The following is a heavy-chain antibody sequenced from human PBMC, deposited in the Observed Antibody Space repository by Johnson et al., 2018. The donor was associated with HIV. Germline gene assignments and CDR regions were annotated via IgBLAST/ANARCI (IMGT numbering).Heavy chain of an antibody. CDR2: ISWNSGSI. CDR3: ARLKWVLLDNDAFDI. Sequence: VQLVESGGGLVQPGRSLRLSCAASGFTFDDYAMHWVRQAPGKGLEWVSGISWNSGSIGDADSVKGRFTISRYNAKNSLYLQMNSRRAEDTALYYCARLKWVLLDNDAFDIWGQGTMVTVSS. V-gene: IGHV3-9*01. D-gene: IGHD1-26*01. CDR1: GFTFDDYA. J-gene: IGHJ3*02.